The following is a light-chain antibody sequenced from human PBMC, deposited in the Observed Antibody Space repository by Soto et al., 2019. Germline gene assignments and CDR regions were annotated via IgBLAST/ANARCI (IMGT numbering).Light chain of an antibody. CDR1: NSNIGTYT. V-gene: IGLV1-44*01. J-gene: IGLJ3*02. Sequence: QSVLTQPPSASGTPGQRVIISCSGSNSNIGTYTVNWYQQLSGTAPKLLIYTDYQRPSGVPDRFSGSKSGTSASLAISGLQSEDEADYYCASWDDSLSGGVFGGGTKVTVL. CDR2: TDY. CDR3: ASWDDSLSGGV.